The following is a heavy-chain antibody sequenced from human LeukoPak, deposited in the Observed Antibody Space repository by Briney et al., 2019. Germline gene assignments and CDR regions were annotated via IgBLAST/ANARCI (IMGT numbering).Heavy chain of an antibody. CDR3: VRDLDPTTLGMDV. CDR1: GFTFSSYA. Sequence: QTGGSLRLSCAASGFTFSSYAMSWVRQAPGKGLEWVSAISGSGGSTYYADSVKGRFTISRDNSKNTLYLQMNSLRAEDTAVYYCVRDLDPTTLGMDVWGQGTTVTVSS. D-gene: IGHD1-26*01. J-gene: IGHJ6*02. CDR2: ISGSGGST. V-gene: IGHV3-23*01.